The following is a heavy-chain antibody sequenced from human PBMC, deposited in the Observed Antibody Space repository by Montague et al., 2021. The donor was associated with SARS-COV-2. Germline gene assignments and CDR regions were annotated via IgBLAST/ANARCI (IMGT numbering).Heavy chain of an antibody. Sequence: SLRLSCAGPGFTFSSHWMNWVRQDPGKGPEWVANINQDGSDRRYVDSVKGRFTISKDNAKNSLFLEMNSLRAEDTAVYYCARRNDMDVWGQGTTVTVSS. CDR2: INQDGSDR. CDR3: ARRNDMDV. J-gene: IGHJ6*02. CDR1: GFTFSSHW. V-gene: IGHV3-7*01.